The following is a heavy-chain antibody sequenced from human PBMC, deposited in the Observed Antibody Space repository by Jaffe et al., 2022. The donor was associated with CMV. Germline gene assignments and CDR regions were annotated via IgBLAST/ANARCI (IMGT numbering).Heavy chain of an antibody. J-gene: IGHJ6*02. CDR1: GYTFTGYY. CDR2: INPNSGGT. V-gene: IGHV1-2*02. D-gene: IGHD2-2*01. CDR3: ASSVVVPAATGPGYYYYGMDV. Sequence: QVQLVQSGAEVKKPGASVKVSCKASGYTFTGYYMHWVRQAPGQGLEWMGWINPNSGGTNYAQKFQGRVTMTRDTSISTAYMELSRLRSDDTAVYYCASSVVVPAATGPGYYYYGMDVWGQGTTVTVSS.